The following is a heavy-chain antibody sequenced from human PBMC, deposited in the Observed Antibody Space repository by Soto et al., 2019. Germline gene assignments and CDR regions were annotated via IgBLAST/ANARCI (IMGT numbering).Heavy chain of an antibody. Sequence: EVQLVESGGGLVQPGRSLRLSCAASGFTFDDYAMHWVRQAPGKGLEWVSGISWNSGSIGYADSVKGRFTISRDNAKNSLYLQMNSLRAEDTALYYCAKDIKQRLVRGNDAFDIWGQGTMVTVSS. CDR2: ISWNSGSI. V-gene: IGHV3-9*01. J-gene: IGHJ3*02. CDR3: AKDIKQRLVRGNDAFDI. CDR1: GFTFDDYA. D-gene: IGHD3-10*01.